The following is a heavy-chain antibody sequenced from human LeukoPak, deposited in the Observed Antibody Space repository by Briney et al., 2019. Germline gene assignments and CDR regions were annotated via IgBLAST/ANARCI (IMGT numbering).Heavy chain of an antibody. CDR3: ARLSGRARYCSGGSCYGSGARRTQFDY. CDR1: GGSFSGYY. J-gene: IGHJ4*02. V-gene: IGHV4-34*01. CDR2: INHSGST. Sequence: SETLSLTCAVYGGSFSGYYWSWIRQPPGKGLEWIGEINHSGSTNYNPSLKSQVTISVDTSKNQFSLKLSSVTAADTAVYYCARLSGRARYCSGGSCYGSGARRTQFDYWGQGTLVTVSS. D-gene: IGHD2-15*01.